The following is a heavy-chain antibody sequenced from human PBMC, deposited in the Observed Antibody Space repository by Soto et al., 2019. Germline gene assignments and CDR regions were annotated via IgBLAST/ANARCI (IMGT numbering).Heavy chain of an antibody. CDR2: ISWNSGSI. Sequence: EVQLVESGGGLVQPGRSLRLSCAASGFMFDDYAMHWVRQAPGKGLEWVSGISWNSGSIGYADSVKGRFTISRDNAKNSLYLQMNSLRAEDTALYYCAKDKGRYSSSPVYLFEYWGQGTLVTVSS. CDR1: GFMFDDYA. CDR3: AKDKGRYSSSPVYLFEY. V-gene: IGHV3-9*01. D-gene: IGHD6-19*01. J-gene: IGHJ4*02.